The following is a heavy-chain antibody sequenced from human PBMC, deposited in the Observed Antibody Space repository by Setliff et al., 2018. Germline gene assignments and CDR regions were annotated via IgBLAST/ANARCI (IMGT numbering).Heavy chain of an antibody. J-gene: IGHJ4*02. V-gene: IGHV1-2*02. Sequence: ASVKVSCKASGYIFTDYYMHWVRQALGQGLEWMGWINPNSGGTNYAQKFQGRVTMTRDTSISTAYMELSRLRSDDTAVYYCATVKGATGGLYYFDYWGQGTLVTVS. CDR3: ATVKGATGGLYYFDY. CDR2: INPNSGGT. CDR1: GYIFTDYY. D-gene: IGHD1-26*01.